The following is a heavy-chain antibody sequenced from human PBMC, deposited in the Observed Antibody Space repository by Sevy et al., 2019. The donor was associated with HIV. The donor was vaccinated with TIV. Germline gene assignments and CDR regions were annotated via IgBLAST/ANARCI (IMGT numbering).Heavy chain of an antibody. Sequence: GGSLRLSCAASGFTFSSYAMSWVRQAPGKGLEWVSAISGSGGSTYYADSVKGRFTISRDNSKNMLYLQMNSLRAEDTAVYYCAREGNGDYARLWYYYGMDVWGQGTTVTVSS. J-gene: IGHJ6*02. CDR2: ISGSGGST. V-gene: IGHV3-23*01. D-gene: IGHD4-17*01. CDR3: AREGNGDYARLWYYYGMDV. CDR1: GFTFSSYA.